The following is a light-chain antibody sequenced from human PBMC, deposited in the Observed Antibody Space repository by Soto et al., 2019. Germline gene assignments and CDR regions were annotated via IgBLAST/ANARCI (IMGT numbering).Light chain of an antibody. J-gene: IGKJ1*01. V-gene: IGKV1-5*01. Sequence: DIQMTQSPSTLSASVGDRVTITCRASQSISGWLAWYKQKPGRAPKLLIYDASSLEGGVPSKFSGSGSGTEFTLTISNLQPDDFASYYCQQYSSYWTFGPGTKVEIK. CDR3: QQYSSYWT. CDR2: DAS. CDR1: QSISGW.